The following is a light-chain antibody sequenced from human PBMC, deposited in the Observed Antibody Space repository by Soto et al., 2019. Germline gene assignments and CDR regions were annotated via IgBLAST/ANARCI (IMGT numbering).Light chain of an antibody. CDR3: QQYKSYSPT. V-gene: IGKV1-5*01. J-gene: IGKJ1*01. CDR1: QSISSW. Sequence: DIQMTQSPSTLSASVGDRVTITCRASQSISSWLAWYQQKPGKAPKLLIYEASSLKSGVPSRFSGSGSGTEFTLTISSLQPDDFATYYCQQYKSYSPTFGQGTRWIS. CDR2: EAS.